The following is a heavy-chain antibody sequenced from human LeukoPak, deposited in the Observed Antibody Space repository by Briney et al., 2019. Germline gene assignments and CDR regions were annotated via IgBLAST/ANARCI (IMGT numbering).Heavy chain of an antibody. CDR3: TTSPITIFGVVIQSP. CDR2: IKSKTDGGTT. Sequence: GGSLRLSCAASGFTFSSYGMHWVRQAPGKGLEWVGRIKSKTDGGTTDYAAPVKGRFTISRDDSKNTLYLQMNSLKTEDTAVYYCTTSPITIFGVVIQSPWGQGTLVTVSS. CDR1: GFTFSSYG. J-gene: IGHJ5*02. V-gene: IGHV3-15*01. D-gene: IGHD3-3*01.